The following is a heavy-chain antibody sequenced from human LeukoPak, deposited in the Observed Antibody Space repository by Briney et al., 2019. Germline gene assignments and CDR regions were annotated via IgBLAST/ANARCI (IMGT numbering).Heavy chain of an antibody. CDR1: GYTFIGHY. V-gene: IGHV1-2*02. CDR2: INPNSGGT. D-gene: IGHD5-18*01. J-gene: IGHJ5*02. CDR3: ARDQGEQKWIQLWSSVPNNWFDP. Sequence: ASVKVSCKASGYTFIGHYIHWVRQASGQGLEWMGWINPNSGGTDFAQKFQGRVTMTRDTSISTAYMELSRLRSDDTAVYYCARDQGEQKWIQLWSSVPNNWFDPWGQGTLVTVSS.